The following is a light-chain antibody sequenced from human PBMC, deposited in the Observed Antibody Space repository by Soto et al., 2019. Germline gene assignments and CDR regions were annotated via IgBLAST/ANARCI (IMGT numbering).Light chain of an antibody. V-gene: IGLV1-51*02. CDR1: SSNIGNNY. Sequence: QAVVTQPPSVSAAPGQKVTISCSGSSSNIGNNYVSWYQQLPGTAPKLLIYENNKRPSGIPDRFSGSKSGTSATLGITGLQTGDEADYYCGTWDSSLSAFNWVFGGGTKLTVL. CDR3: GTWDSSLSAFNWV. CDR2: ENN. J-gene: IGLJ3*02.